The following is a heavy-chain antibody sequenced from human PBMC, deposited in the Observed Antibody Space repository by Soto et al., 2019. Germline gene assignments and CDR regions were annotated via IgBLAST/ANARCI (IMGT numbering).Heavy chain of an antibody. CDR2: IKSKTDGGTT. J-gene: IGHJ4*02. V-gene: IGHV3-15*01. CDR1: EFTFSNAW. CDR3: TTEYSGGPDK. D-gene: IGHD5-12*01. Sequence: GGSLRLSCVASEFTFSNAWMSWVRQTPGKGLEWLGRIKSKTDGGTTDYAAPVKGRFTISRDDSRDTLYLQMNSLKTEDTAVYYCTTEYSGGPDKWGQGTLVTVSS.